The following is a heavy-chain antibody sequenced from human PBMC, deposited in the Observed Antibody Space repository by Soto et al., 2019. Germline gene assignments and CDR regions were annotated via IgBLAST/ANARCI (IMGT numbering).Heavy chain of an antibody. CDR2: INGRGNYI. D-gene: IGHD1-26*01. CDR1: GFTFSTYT. CDR3: VREDGKVGANSAFDY. V-gene: IGHV3-21*01. Sequence: GGSLRLSCASSGFTFSTYTMNWVRQAPGKGLEWVSSINGRGNYIYYAESVKGRCTISRDNARNSLYLQMDRLRADDTALYYCVREDGKVGANSAFDYWGLGALVTVSS. J-gene: IGHJ4*02.